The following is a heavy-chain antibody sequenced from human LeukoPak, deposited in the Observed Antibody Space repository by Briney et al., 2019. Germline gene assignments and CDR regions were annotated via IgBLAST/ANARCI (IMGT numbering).Heavy chain of an antibody. V-gene: IGHV1-2*02. CDR1: GYTFTGYY. D-gene: IGHD3-22*01. J-gene: IGHJ4*02. CDR2: INPNSGGT. Sequence: ASVKVSCKASGYTFTGYYMHCVRQAPGQGLEWMGWINPNSGGTNYAQKFQGRVTMTRDTSISTAYMELSRLRSDDTAVYYCARDRYYYDSSGYYLPSDFDYWGQGTLVTVSS. CDR3: ARDRYYYDSSGYYLPSDFDY.